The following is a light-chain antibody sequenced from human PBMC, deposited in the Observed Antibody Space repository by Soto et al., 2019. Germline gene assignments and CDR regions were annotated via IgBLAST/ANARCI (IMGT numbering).Light chain of an antibody. CDR2: EVS. J-gene: IGLJ1*01. V-gene: IGLV2-23*02. CDR3: CSYAGSF. CDR1: SSDVGSYNL. Sequence: SVLTQPASVSGSPGQSITISCTGTSSDVGSYNLVSWYQQHPGKAPKLMIYEVSKRPSGVSNRFSGSKSGNTASLTISGLQAQDEADYYCCSYAGSFFGTGTKVT.